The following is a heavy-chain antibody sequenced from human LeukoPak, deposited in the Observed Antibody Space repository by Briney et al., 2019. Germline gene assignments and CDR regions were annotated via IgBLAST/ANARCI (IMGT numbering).Heavy chain of an antibody. Sequence: GASVKVSCKASGYTFTSYYIHWVRQAPGQGLEWMGIINPSGGSTNYAQKFQGRVTMTRDMSTSTVYMELSSLRSEDTAVYYCARALSSCWYHFDYWGQGTLVTVSS. CDR2: INPSGGST. CDR1: GYTFTSYY. CDR3: ARALSSCWYHFDY. J-gene: IGHJ4*02. V-gene: IGHV1-46*01. D-gene: IGHD6-19*01.